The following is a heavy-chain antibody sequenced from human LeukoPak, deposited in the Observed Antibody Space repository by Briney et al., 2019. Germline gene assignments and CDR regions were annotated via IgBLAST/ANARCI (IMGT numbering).Heavy chain of an antibody. CDR3: ARVMIGTVNWFDP. CDR1: GFTFSDYY. V-gene: IGHV3-11*06. CDR2: ISSSSTYS. Sequence: PGGSLRLSCVASGFTFSDYYMSWIRQAPGKGLEWVSYISSSSTYSIYADSVKGRFTISRDNAKNSLYLQMNSLRAEDTAVYYCARVMIGTVNWFDPWGQGTLVTVSS. D-gene: IGHD3-22*01. J-gene: IGHJ5*02.